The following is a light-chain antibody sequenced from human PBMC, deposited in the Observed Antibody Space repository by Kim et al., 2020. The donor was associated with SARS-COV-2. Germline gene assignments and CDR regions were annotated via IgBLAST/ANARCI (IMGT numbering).Light chain of an antibody. J-gene: IGLJ2*01. V-gene: IGLV3-19*01. CDR3: YSRDTSGSHVI. CDR2: DKD. CDR1: SLRNYF. Sequence: ALGQTVRSTCHGDSLRNYFADWCQQRPGQAPVVVIYDKDTRPSGIPDRFSGSGSDNTASLTITGAQAEDEADYFCYSRDTSGSHVIFGGGTQLTVL.